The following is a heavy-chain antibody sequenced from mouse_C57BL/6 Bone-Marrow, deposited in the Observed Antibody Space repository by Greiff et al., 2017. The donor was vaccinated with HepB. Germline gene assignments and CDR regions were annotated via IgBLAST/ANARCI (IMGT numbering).Heavy chain of an antibody. CDR3: TFTTVVATRYAMDY. CDR2: IDPENGDT. CDR1: GFNIKDDY. J-gene: IGHJ4*01. D-gene: IGHD1-1*01. V-gene: IGHV14-4*01. Sequence: VQLQQSGAELVRPGASVKLSCTASGFNIKDDYMHWVKQRPEQGLEWIGWIDPENGDTEYASKFQGKATITADTASNTAYLQLSSLTSEDTAVYYCTFTTVVATRYAMDYWGQGTSVTVSS.